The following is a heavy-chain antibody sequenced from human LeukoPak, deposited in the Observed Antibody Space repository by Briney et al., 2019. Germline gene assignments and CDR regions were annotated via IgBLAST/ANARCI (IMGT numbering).Heavy chain of an antibody. CDR2: ISGDGGST. CDR1: GFTFDDFA. V-gene: IGHV3-43*02. CDR3: AKAGMGATLYYGMDV. D-gene: IGHD1-26*01. J-gene: IGHJ6*02. Sequence: GGSLRLSWAASGFTFDDFAMHWVRQAPGEGLEWVSLISGDGGSTYYADSVKGRFTISRDNSNTSLYLQMTSLRTEDTALYYCAKAGMGATLYYGMDVWGQGTTVTVSS.